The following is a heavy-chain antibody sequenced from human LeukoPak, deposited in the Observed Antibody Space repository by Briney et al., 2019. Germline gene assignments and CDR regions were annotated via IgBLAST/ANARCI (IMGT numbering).Heavy chain of an antibody. Sequence: PGGSLRLSCAASGFTFSSYAMSWVRQAPGKGLEWVSGISGSGDSTYYADSAKGRFTISRDNSKNTLYLQLNSLRVEDTAVYYCMKDPRGPDHWGQGTLSPSPQ. D-gene: IGHD3-10*01. CDR1: GFTFSSYA. CDR2: ISGSGDST. J-gene: IGHJ4*02. CDR3: MKDPRGPDH. V-gene: IGHV3-23*01.